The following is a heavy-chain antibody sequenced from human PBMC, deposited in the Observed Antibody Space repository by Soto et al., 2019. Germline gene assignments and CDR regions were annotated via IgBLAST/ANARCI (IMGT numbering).Heavy chain of an antibody. Sequence: QVQLVQSGAEVKKPGSSVKVSCKASGGTFSSYTISWVRQAPGQGLEWMGRIIPILGIANYAQKFQGRVTLNADKSTSIVDVELSSLRSEDTAVYYGARDTLWVGELLAAFAIWGQGTMVTVSS. CDR1: GGTFSSYT. CDR3: ARDTLWVGELLAAFAI. J-gene: IGHJ3*02. CDR2: IIPILGIA. V-gene: IGHV1-69*08. D-gene: IGHD3-10*01.